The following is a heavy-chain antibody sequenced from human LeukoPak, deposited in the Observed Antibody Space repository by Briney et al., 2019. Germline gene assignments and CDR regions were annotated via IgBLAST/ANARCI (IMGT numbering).Heavy chain of an antibody. V-gene: IGHV4-61*02. CDR1: GGSISSGSYY. D-gene: IGHD1-26*01. CDR2: IYTSGST. J-gene: IGHJ4*02. CDR3: ARGPVGATVNFDY. Sequence: SGTLSLTCTVSGGSISSGSYYWSWIRQPAGKGLEWIGRIYTSGSTNYNPSLKSRVTISVDTSKNQFSLKLSSVTAADTAVYYCARGPVGATVNFDYWGQGTLVTVSP.